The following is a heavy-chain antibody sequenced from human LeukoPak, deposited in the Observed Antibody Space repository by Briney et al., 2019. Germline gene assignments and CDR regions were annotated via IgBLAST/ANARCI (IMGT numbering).Heavy chain of an antibody. Sequence: PGGSLRLSCAASGFTFSNAWMSWVREAPGKGLEWVGRIKSKTDGGTTDYAAPVKGRFTISRDDSKNTLYLQMNSLKTEDTAVYYCTTGGYSGWYCWVGFSYCYFDYWGQGTLVTLSS. J-gene: IGHJ4*02. CDR3: TTGGYSGWYCWVGFSYCYFDY. CDR2: IKSKTDGGTT. D-gene: IGHD6-19*01. CDR1: GFTFSNAW. V-gene: IGHV3-15*01.